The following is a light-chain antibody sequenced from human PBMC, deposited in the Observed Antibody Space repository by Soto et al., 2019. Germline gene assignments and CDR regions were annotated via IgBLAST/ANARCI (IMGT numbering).Light chain of an antibody. CDR1: QSISSW. J-gene: IGKJ1*01. CDR2: KAS. V-gene: IGKV1-5*03. Sequence: DIQMTQSPSTLSASVGDRVTITCRASQSISSWLAWYQQKPGKAPKLLIYKASSLESGVPSRFSGSGSGTEFTLTISSLHPEDFATYYCQQYNSYWTFGQGTKVDI. CDR3: QQYNSYWT.